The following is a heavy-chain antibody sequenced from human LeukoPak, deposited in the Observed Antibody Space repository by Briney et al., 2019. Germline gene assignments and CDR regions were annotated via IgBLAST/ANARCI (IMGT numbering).Heavy chain of an antibody. D-gene: IGHD1-26*01. CDR2: ISSSSNYI. CDR1: GYTFSSYS. Sequence: GGSLRLSCAVSGYTFSSYSINWVRQAPGKGLEWVSSISSSSNYIYYADSVKGRFTISRDNAKNSLYLQMNSLRAEDTAVYYCARDLWELDHAFDIWGQGTRVTVSS. V-gene: IGHV3-21*01. J-gene: IGHJ3*02. CDR3: ARDLWELDHAFDI.